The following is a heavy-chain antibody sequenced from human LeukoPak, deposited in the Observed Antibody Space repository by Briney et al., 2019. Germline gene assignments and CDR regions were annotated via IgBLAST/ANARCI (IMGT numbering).Heavy chain of an antibody. J-gene: IGHJ6*03. D-gene: IGHD4-17*01. CDR3: ARGLTVTTFGYYYYYYMDV. Sequence: ASVKVSCKASGGTFSSYAISWVRQAPGQGLEWMGRIIPIFGTANYAQKFQGRVTMTRNTSISTAYMELSSLRSEDTAVYYCARGLTVTTFGYYYYYYMDVWGKGTTVTVSS. V-gene: IGHV1-69*05. CDR2: IIPIFGTA. CDR1: GGTFSSYA.